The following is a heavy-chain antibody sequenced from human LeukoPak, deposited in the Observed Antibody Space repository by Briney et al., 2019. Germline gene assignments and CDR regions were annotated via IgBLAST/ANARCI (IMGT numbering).Heavy chain of an antibody. CDR1: GGSFSGYY. J-gene: IGHJ5*02. V-gene: IGHV4-34*01. D-gene: IGHD3-22*01. CDR2: INHSGSP. CDR3: ARTKYYFDSSDYFFFDP. Sequence: SETLSLPCAVYGGSFSGYYWRWIRQPPGKGLEGIGEINHSGSPNYNPSLKSRVTISVDTSKNQFSLKLSSVSAPDTAVCYCARTKYYFDSSDYFFFDPWEREILVSVSS.